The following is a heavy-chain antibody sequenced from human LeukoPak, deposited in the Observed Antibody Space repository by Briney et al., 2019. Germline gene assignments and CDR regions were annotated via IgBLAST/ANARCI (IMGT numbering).Heavy chain of an antibody. D-gene: IGHD3-10*01. CDR2: IIPILSQE. CDR1: GGTFSNYA. CDR3: VTGSAYRDAFDI. Sequence: SVNVSCKAFGGTFSNYAIHWVRQAPGQGLEWMGRIIPILSQENSALKYQGRVSITADESTSTAYMDLSSLRSEDTAVYYCVTGSAYRDAFDIWGQGTMVIVSS. V-gene: IGHV1-69*11. J-gene: IGHJ3*02.